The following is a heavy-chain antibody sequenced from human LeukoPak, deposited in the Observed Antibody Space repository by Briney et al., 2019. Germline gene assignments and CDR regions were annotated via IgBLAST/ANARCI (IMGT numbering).Heavy chain of an antibody. D-gene: IGHD1-26*01. Sequence: GGSLRLSCAASGFTFSSYAMSWVRQAPGKGLEWVSAISGSGGSTYYADSVKGRFTISRDSGKNSLYLQMNSLRVEDTAVYYCTRDEEGASREFDYWGQGALVTVSS. J-gene: IGHJ4*02. CDR3: TRDEEGASREFDY. CDR2: ISGSGGST. CDR1: GFTFSSYA. V-gene: IGHV3-23*01.